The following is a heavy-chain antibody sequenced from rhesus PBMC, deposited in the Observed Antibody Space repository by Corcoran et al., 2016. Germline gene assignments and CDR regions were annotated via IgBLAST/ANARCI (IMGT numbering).Heavy chain of an antibody. CDR1: GASMTTNY. Sequence: QVQLQESGPGLVKPSETLALTCAVSGASMTTNYWTWLRLPPGKGLEWIGYIYGNRWRTSYNPSLESRVTCFTGTSKSQFSLRLSSVTAADTAVYYCASWAGEYFDYWGQGVLVTVSS. CDR3: ASWAGEYFDY. D-gene: IGHD6-31*01. CDR2: IYGNRWRT. V-gene: IGHV4-147*01. J-gene: IGHJ4*01.